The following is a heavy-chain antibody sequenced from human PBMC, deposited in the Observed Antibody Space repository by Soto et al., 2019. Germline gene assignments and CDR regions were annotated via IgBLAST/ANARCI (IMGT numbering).Heavy chain of an antibody. CDR3: AKATSTPSRPRNYFDY. Sequence: EVQLLESGGDLVQPGGSLRLSCAASGFTFSNFAMSWVRQAPGKGLEWVSVISGGGGTTYYADSVKGRFTISRDNSKNTLHLQMDSLRAEDTALYYCAKATSTPSRPRNYFDYWGQGTLVTVSS. V-gene: IGHV3-23*01. CDR2: ISGGGGTT. J-gene: IGHJ4*02. D-gene: IGHD6-6*01. CDR1: GFTFSNFA.